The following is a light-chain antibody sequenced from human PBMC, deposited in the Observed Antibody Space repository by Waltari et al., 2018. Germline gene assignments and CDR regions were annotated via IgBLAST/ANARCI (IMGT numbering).Light chain of an antibody. CDR3: QQYNNWPPEGT. CDR2: GAS. CDR1: QSVSSN. Sequence: EIVMTQSPATLSVSPGERATLTCRASQSVSSNLAWYQQKLGQAPRLLIYGASTRATGIPARFSGSGSGTEFTLTISSLQSEDFAVYYCQQYNNWPPEGTFGQGTKVEIK. V-gene: IGKV3-15*01. J-gene: IGKJ1*01.